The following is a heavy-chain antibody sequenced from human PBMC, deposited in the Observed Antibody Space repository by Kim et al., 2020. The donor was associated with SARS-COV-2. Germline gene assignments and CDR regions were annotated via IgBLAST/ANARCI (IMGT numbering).Heavy chain of an antibody. Sequence: SETLSLTCAVYGGSFSGYYWSWIRQPPGKGLEWIGEINHSGSTNYNPSLKSRVTISVDTSKNQFSLKLSSVTAADTAVYYCARAGRLGYCSSTSCYKYYGMDVWGQGTTVTVSS. CDR2: INHSGST. J-gene: IGHJ6*02. CDR1: GGSFSGYY. CDR3: ARAGRLGYCSSTSCYKYYGMDV. D-gene: IGHD2-2*02. V-gene: IGHV4-34*01.